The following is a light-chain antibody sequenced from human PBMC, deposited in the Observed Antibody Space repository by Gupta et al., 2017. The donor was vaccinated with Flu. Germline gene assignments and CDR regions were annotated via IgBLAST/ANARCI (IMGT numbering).Light chain of an antibody. Sequence: EIVMTQSPATLSVSPGERATFSCRASQSVGSNFAWYQQKPGQPPRLLIHRASVRATGTPLRFSGSGYGKDFTLTSSRRRYEDSAVYCWHQDNSWKTFGQGTKV. J-gene: IGKJ2*01. CDR2: RAS. CDR3: HQDNSWKT. V-gene: IGKV3-15*01. CDR1: QSVGSN.